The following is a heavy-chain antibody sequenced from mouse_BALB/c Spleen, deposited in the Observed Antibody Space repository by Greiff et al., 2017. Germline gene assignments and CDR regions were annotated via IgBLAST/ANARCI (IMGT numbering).Heavy chain of an antibody. CDR1: GFTFSSYG. CDR2: INSNGGST. J-gene: IGHJ2*01. Sequence: EVQLVESGGGLVQPGGSLKLSCAASGFTFSSYGMSWVRQTPDKRLELVATINSNGGSTYYPDSVKGRFTISRDNAKNTLYLQMSSLKSEDTAMYYCAREGYRYYFDYWGQGTTLTVSS. V-gene: IGHV5-6-3*01. CDR3: AREGYRYYFDY. D-gene: IGHD2-14*01.